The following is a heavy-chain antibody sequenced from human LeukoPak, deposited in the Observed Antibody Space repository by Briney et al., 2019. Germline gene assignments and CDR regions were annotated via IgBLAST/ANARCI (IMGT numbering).Heavy chain of an antibody. D-gene: IGHD6-13*01. CDR2: INPNSGGT. V-gene: IGHV1-2*02. Sequence: GASVKASCKASGYTFTGYYMHWVRQAPGQGLEWMGWINPNSGGTNYAQKFQGRVTMTRDTSISTAYLQWSSLKASDTAMYYCARRWYSSSWYEFDYWGQGTLVTVSS. CDR1: GYTFTGYY. J-gene: IGHJ4*02. CDR3: ARRWYSSSWYEFDY.